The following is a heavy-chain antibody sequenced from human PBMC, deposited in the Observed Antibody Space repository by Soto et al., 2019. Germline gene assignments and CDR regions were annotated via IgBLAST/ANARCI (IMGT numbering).Heavy chain of an antibody. D-gene: IGHD3-22*01. J-gene: IGHJ5*02. CDR1: GGTFSSYA. CDR2: IIPIFGTA. CDR3: ARGGPDDIVVVPSNWFDP. Sequence: QVQLVQSGAEVKKPGSSVKVSCKASGGTFSSYAISWVRQAPGQGLEWMGGIIPIFGTANYAQKFQGRVTITADESTSTAYMELSSLRSEDTAVYYCARGGPDDIVVVPSNWFDPWGQGTLVTVSS. V-gene: IGHV1-69*12.